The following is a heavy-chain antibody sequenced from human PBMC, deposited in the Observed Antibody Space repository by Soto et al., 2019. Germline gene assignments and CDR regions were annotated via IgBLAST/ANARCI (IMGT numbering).Heavy chain of an antibody. CDR3: ATEAAYCGGDCYLY. V-gene: IGHV1-69*04. J-gene: IGHJ4*02. Sequence: QLQLVQSGAEVRKPESSVKVSCKASGGTFSNHAMSWVRQAPGQGLEWMGRITPSLNITNYAQKFQGRVTITADRSTSTAYMELSSLTSEDTAVFYCATEAAYCGGDCYLYWCQGTLVTVSS. D-gene: IGHD2-21*02. CDR1: GGTFSNHA. CDR2: ITPSLNIT.